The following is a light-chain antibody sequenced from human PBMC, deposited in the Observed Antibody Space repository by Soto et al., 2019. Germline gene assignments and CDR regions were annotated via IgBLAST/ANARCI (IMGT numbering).Light chain of an antibody. J-gene: IGKJ1*01. V-gene: IGKV1-5*03. Sequence: IQMTQSPSTLSSSFGDRVTITCRASQSISRWLAWYQQKPGKAPKLLIYKASNLESGVPSRFSARGSGSVFTLSISSMQPDDFATYYCQPYSSYWTFGQGTKVDIK. CDR1: QSISRW. CDR3: QPYSSYWT. CDR2: KAS.